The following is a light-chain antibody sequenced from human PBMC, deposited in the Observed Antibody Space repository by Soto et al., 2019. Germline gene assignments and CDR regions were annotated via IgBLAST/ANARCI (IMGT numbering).Light chain of an antibody. CDR1: QSVLYSSNNKNY. V-gene: IGKV4-1*01. Sequence: DLVLTPSPDSLAVSLGARATINCKSSQSVLYSSNNKNYLAWYQQKPGQPPKLLIYWASTRESGVPDRFSGSGSGTDFTLTISSLQAEDVAVYYCQQYYSTPPWTFCQGTKVDIK. CDR3: QQYYSTPPWT. J-gene: IGKJ1*01. CDR2: WAS.